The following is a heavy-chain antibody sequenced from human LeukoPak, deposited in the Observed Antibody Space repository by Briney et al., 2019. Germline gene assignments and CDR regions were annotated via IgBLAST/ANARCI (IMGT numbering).Heavy chain of an antibody. CDR3: ARGRRPASVDAFDI. CDR1: GGSISSSSYY. V-gene: IGHV4-39*07. J-gene: IGHJ3*02. CDR2: IYYSGST. Sequence: SETLSLTCTVSGGSISSSSYYWGWIRQPPGKGLEWIGSIYYSGSTYYNPSLKSRVTISVDTSKNQFSLKLSSVTAADTAVYYCARGRRPASVDAFDIWGQGTMVTVSS.